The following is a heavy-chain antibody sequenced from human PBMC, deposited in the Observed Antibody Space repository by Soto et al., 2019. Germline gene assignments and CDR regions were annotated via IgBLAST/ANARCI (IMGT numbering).Heavy chain of an antibody. CDR3: ARGEDIVVVPAATNDAFDI. CDR2: IIPIFGTA. CDR1: GGTFSSYA. Sequence: QVQLVQSGAEVKKPGSSVKVSCKASGGTFSSYAISWVRQAPGQGLEWMGGIIPIFGTANYAQKFQGRVTITADKSTSTAYRELSSLRSEDTAVYYCARGEDIVVVPAATNDAFDIWGQGTMVTVSS. V-gene: IGHV1-69*06. D-gene: IGHD2-2*01. J-gene: IGHJ3*02.